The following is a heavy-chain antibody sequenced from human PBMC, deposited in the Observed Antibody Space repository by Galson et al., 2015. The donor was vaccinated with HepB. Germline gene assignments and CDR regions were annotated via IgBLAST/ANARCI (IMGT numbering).Heavy chain of an antibody. CDR2: ISGNGGST. CDR3: AKDGGAGYSSSSARGYYYYYGMDV. Sequence: SLRLSCAASGFTFSSYAMSWVRQAPGKGLEWVSAISGNGGSTYYADSVKGRFTISRDNSKNTLYLQMNSLRAEDTAVYYCAKDGGAGYSSSSARGYYYYYGMDVWGQGTTVTVSS. V-gene: IGHV3-23*01. D-gene: IGHD6-6*01. J-gene: IGHJ6*02. CDR1: GFTFSSYA.